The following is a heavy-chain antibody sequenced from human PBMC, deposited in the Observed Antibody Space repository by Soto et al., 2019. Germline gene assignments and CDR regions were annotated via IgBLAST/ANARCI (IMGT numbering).Heavy chain of an antibody. J-gene: IGHJ4*02. Sequence: QVQLVQSGAEVKKPGSSVKVSCKASGGTFSSYAISWVRQAPGQGLEWMGGIIPIFGTANYAQKFQGRVTITADESTSTAYMELSSVKSEDTAVYYCASRRVVVTAKAYYFDYWGQGTLVTVSS. D-gene: IGHD2-21*02. CDR2: IIPIFGTA. CDR1: GGTFSSYA. CDR3: ASRRVVVTAKAYYFDY. V-gene: IGHV1-69*12.